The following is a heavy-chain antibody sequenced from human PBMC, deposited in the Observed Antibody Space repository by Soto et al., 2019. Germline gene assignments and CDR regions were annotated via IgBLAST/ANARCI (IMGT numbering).Heavy chain of an antibody. V-gene: IGHV3-30*18. J-gene: IGHJ5*02. CDR3: AKSLRWMITSPPFDP. CDR1: GFTFSSYG. CDR2: ISYDGSNK. Sequence: QVQLVESGGGVVQPGRSLRLSCAASGFTFSSYGMHWVRQAPGKGLEWVAVISYDGSNKYYADSVKGRFTISRDNSKNTLYLQMNSLRAEDTAVYYWAKSLRWMITSPPFDPWGQGTLVTVSS. D-gene: IGHD3-16*01.